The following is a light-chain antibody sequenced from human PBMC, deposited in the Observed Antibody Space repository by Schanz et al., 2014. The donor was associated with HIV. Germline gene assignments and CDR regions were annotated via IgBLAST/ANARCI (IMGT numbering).Light chain of an antibody. CDR1: SSNIGAGYD. Sequence: QSVLTQPPSVSGAPGQRVTISCAGSSSNIGAGYDVHWYQQLPGTAPKLLIYSNNNRPSGVPDRFSGSKSGTSASLTISGLQSDDEADYYCATWDITLNGPVFGGGTKLTVL. V-gene: IGLV1-40*01. CDR2: SNN. CDR3: ATWDITLNGPV. J-gene: IGLJ2*01.